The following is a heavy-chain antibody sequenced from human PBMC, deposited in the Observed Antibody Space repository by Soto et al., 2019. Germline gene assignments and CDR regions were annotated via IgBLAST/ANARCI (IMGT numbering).Heavy chain of an antibody. CDR2: ISSSGDKT. CDR3: AKGASHAPFEK. J-gene: IGHJ4*02. CDR1: GFAFNDFA. Sequence: GGSLRLSCAASGFAFNDFAMSWVRQAPGKGPEWLSTISSSGDKTFHSDSVKGRFDISRDNSNNKMFLQMNSLRAEDTAIYYCAKGASHAPFEKWGRGTLVTVSS. V-gene: IGHV3-23*01.